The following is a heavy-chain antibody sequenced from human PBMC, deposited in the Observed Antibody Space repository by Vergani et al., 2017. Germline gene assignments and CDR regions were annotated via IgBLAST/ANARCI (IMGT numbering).Heavy chain of an antibody. Sequence: VQLVESGGGVVQPGRSLRLSCAASGFTFSSYAMHWVRQAPGKGLEWVSAISGSGGSTYYADSVKGRFTISRDNSKNTLYLQMNSLRAEDTAVYYCAKGPDGLPSAFDIWGQGTMVTVSS. D-gene: IGHD4-11*01. CDR1: GFTFSSYA. J-gene: IGHJ3*02. CDR2: ISGSGGST. V-gene: IGHV3-23*04. CDR3: AKGPDGLPSAFDI.